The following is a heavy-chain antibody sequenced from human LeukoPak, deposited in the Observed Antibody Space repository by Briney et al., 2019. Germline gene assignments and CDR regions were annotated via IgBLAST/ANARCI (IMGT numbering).Heavy chain of an antibody. D-gene: IGHD3-10*01. CDR3: AKDTGSLVRGHRDAFDI. CDR2: ISWNSGSI. Sequence: GRSLRLSCAASGFTFDDYAMHWVRQAPGKGLEWVSGISWNSGSIAYADSVKGRFTISRDNAKNSLYLQMNSMRAEDTALYYCAKDTGSLVRGHRDAFDIWGQGTMVTVSS. V-gene: IGHV3-9*01. CDR1: GFTFDDYA. J-gene: IGHJ3*02.